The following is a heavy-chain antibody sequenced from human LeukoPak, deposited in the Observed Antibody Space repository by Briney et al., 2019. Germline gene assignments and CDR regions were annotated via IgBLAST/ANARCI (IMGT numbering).Heavy chain of an antibody. V-gene: IGHV3-30*04. D-gene: IGHD4-17*01. J-gene: IGHJ3*02. Sequence: PGGSLRLSCAASGFTFCSYAMHWVRQAPGKGLEWVAVISYDGSNKYYADSVKGRFTISRDNSKNTLYLQMNCLRAEDTAVYYCARDRVYGDYLGAFDIWGQGPMVTVSS. CDR1: GFTFCSYA. CDR2: ISYDGSNK. CDR3: ARDRVYGDYLGAFDI.